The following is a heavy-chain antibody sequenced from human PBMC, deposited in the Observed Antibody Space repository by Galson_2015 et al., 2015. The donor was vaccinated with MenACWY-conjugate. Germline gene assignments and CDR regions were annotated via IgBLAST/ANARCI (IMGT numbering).Heavy chain of an antibody. V-gene: IGHV1-3*01. D-gene: IGHD2-2*02. J-gene: IGHJ6*03. Sequence: SVKVSCKASAYIFTRYSIHWVRQAPGQRLEWMGWINADSGKIKYSEKFQGRVTISRDTAASTVDMELSSLRSEDTAVYYCARESGGTSITICHTLGGCYYNFYYMDVWGKGTTVTVSS. CDR1: AYIFTRYS. CDR3: ARESGGTSITICHTLGGCYYNFYYMDV. CDR2: INADSGKI.